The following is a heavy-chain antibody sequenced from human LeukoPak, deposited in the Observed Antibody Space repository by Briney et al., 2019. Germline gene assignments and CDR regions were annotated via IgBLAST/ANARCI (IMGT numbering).Heavy chain of an antibody. CDR1: GFTFSSYV. D-gene: IGHD6-13*01. Sequence: GGSLRLSCAASGFTFSSYVMSWVRQAPGKGLEWVSAIGGAGGSTYYADSVRGRFTISRDDSKNTLYLQMNGLRAEDTAVYFCAKDPFRFTSRSGAYYFDYWGQGTLVTVSS. V-gene: IGHV3-23*01. J-gene: IGHJ4*02. CDR2: IGGAGGST. CDR3: AKDPFRFTSRSGAYYFDY.